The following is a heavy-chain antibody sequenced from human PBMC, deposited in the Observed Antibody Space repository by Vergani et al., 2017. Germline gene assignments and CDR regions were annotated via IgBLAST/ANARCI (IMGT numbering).Heavy chain of an antibody. Sequence: QVQLVQSGAEVKKPGSSVKVSCKASGGTFSSYTISWVRQAPGQGLEWMGRIIPILGIANYAQKFQGRVTITADKSTSTAYMERSSLRSEDTAVYYCARDLKTYYYDSSGYSWFDPWGQGTLVTVSS. D-gene: IGHD3-22*01. V-gene: IGHV1-69*08. J-gene: IGHJ5*02. CDR3: ARDLKTYYYDSSGYSWFDP. CDR2: IIPILGIA. CDR1: GGTFSSYT.